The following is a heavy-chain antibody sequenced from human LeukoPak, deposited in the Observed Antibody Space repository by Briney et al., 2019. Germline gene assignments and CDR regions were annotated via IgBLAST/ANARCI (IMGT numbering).Heavy chain of an antibody. D-gene: IGHD3-3*01. V-gene: IGHV3-23*01. Sequence: GGSLRLSCAASGFTFSSYAMSWVRQAPGKGLEWVSAISGSGGSTYYADSVKGRFTISRDNAKNSLYLQMNSLRAEDTAVYYCARIPSADTIFGHPWFVPWGQGTLVTVSS. CDR2: ISGSGGST. CDR1: GFTFSSYA. CDR3: ARIPSADTIFGHPWFVP. J-gene: IGHJ5*02.